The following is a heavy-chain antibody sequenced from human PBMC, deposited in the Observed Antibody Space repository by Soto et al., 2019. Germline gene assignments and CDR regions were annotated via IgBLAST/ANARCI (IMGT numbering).Heavy chain of an antibody. Sequence: QITLKESGPTLVKPTQTLTLTCTLSGFSLSTSGVGVGWIRKPPGKALEWLALIYWDDDKRYSPSLKSRLTITKDTSKNQVVLTMTNMDPVDTATYYCAHVYGGYDNFDYWGQATLVTVSS. V-gene: IGHV2-5*02. CDR3: AHVYGGYDNFDY. CDR1: GFSLSTSGVG. D-gene: IGHD5-12*01. CDR2: IYWDDDK. J-gene: IGHJ4*02.